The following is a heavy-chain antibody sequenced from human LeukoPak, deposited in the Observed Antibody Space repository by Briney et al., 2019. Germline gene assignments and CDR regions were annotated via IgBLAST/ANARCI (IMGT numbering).Heavy chain of an antibody. CDR1: GYTFTGYY. CDR2: INPNSGGT. CDR3: ARVLGFLESPDAFDI. Sequence: ASVKVSCKASGYTFTGYYMHWVRQAPGQGLEWMGWINPNSGGTNYAQKFQGRVTMTRDTSISTAYMELSRLRSDDTAVYYCARVLGFLESPDAFDIWGQGTLVTVSS. D-gene: IGHD3-3*01. V-gene: IGHV1-2*02. J-gene: IGHJ3*02.